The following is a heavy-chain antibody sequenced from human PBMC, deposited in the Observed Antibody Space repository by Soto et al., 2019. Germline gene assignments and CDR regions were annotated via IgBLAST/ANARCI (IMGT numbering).Heavy chain of an antibody. CDR3: ARYRYYDSSGYYTY. D-gene: IGHD3-22*01. CDR1: GYTFTSYG. J-gene: IGHJ4*02. V-gene: IGHV1-18*01. CDR2: ISAYNGNT. Sequence: GASVKVSCKASGYTFTSYGISWVRQAPGQGLEWMGWISAYNGNTNYAQKLQGRVTMTTDTSTSTAYMELRSLRSDDTAVYYCARYRYYDSSGYYTYWGQGTLVTVSS.